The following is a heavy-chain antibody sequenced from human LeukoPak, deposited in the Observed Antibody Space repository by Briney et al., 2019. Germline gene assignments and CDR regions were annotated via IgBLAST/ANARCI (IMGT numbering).Heavy chain of an antibody. D-gene: IGHD2-2*02. V-gene: IGHV4-31*03. J-gene: IGHJ4*02. CDR3: ARSFIVVPAAIDYFDY. Sequence: PSQTLSLTCTVSGGSISSGGYSWSWIRQHPGKGLEWIGYIYYSGSTYYNPSLKSRVTISVDTSKNQFSLKLSSVTAADTAVYYCARSFIVVPAAIDYFDYWGQGTLVTVSS. CDR2: IYYSGST. CDR1: GGSISSGGYS.